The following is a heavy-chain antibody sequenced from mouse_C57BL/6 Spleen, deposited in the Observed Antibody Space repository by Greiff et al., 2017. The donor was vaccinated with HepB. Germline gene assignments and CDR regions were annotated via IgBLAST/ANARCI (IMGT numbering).Heavy chain of an antibody. CDR1: GYAFSSSW. CDR2: IYPGDGDT. V-gene: IGHV1-82*01. J-gene: IGHJ1*03. CDR3: ARGVLRVYFDV. Sequence: VKLQESGPELVKPGASVKISCKASGYAFSSSWMNWVKQRPGKGLEWIGRIYPGDGDTNYNGKFKGKATLTADKSSSTAYMQLSSLTSEDSAVYFCARGVLRVYFDVWGTGTTVTVSS. D-gene: IGHD1-1*01.